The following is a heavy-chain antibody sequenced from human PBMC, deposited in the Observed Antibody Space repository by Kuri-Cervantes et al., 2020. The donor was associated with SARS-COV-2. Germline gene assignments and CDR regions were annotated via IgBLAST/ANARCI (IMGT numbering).Heavy chain of an antibody. CDR2: ISSSSSTI. V-gene: IGHV3-48*04. D-gene: IGHD2-21*01. CDR1: GFTFSSYS. J-gene: IGHJ6*03. CDR3: ARVAGEGPIYYYYMDV. Sequence: GESLKISCAASGFTFSSYSMNWVRQAPGKGLKWVSYISSSSSTIYYADSVKGRFTISKESGENSLYLHMNSLRGDDTAVYYCARVAGEGPIYYYYMDVWGKGTTVTVSS.